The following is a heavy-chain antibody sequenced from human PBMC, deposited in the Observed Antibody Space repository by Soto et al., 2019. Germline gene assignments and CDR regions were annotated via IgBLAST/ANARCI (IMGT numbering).Heavy chain of an antibody. Sequence: SSETLSLTCTVSGGSISSGDYYWSWIRQPPGKGLEWIGYIYYSGSTYYNPSLKSRVTISVDTSKNQFSLKLSSVTAADTAVYYCARDFVDTAMVTGNYGMDLWGQGTTGTVSS. CDR2: IYYSGST. D-gene: IGHD5-18*01. CDR1: GGSISSGDYY. V-gene: IGHV4-30-4*01. J-gene: IGHJ6*02. CDR3: ARDFVDTAMVTGNYGMDL.